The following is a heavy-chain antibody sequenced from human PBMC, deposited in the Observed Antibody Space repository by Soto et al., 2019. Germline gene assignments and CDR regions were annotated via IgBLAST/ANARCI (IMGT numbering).Heavy chain of an antibody. J-gene: IGHJ2*01. CDR3: ARGGKQQLVRSQYFDL. CDR2: ITHSGST. V-gene: IGHV4-34*02. Sequence: QVQLQQWGAGLLKPSETLSLTCAVYGGSFSGYYWNWIRQPPGKGLEWIGEITHSGSTNYNPSLKSRVTISVDTSMSQFSLKLTSVTAADTAVYYCARGGKQQLVRSQYFDLWGRGTLVTVSS. D-gene: IGHD6-13*01. CDR1: GGSFSGYY.